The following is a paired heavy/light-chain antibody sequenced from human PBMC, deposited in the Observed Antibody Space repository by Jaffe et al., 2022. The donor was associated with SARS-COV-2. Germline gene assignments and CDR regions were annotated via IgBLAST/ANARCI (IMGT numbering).Light chain of an antibody. CDR2: GAS. CDR1: QGINYW. CDR3: QQADSFPRT. J-gene: IGKJ1*01. V-gene: IGKV1-12*01. Sequence: DIQMTQSPSSVSASVGDRVTITCRASQGINYWLAWYQQKPGKAPKVLIHGASSLQSGVPSRFSGSRSGTDFTLTISSLQPEDFATYYCQQADSFPRTFGQGTRVEIK.
Heavy chain of an antibody. CDR2: IYYSGST. Sequence: QVQLQESGPGLVKPSQTLSLTCTVSGASISSGAYYWSWIRQHPVKGLEWIGYIYYSGSTYYNPSLKSRVTISIDTSKNQFSLKLSSVTAADTAVYYCARDGPRDYLDYWGQGTLVTVSS. CDR1: GASISSGAYY. V-gene: IGHV4-31*03. J-gene: IGHJ4*02. CDR3: ARDGPRDYLDY.